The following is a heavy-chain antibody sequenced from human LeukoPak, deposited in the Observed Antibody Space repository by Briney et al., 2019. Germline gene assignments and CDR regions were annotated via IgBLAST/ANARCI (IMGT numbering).Heavy chain of an antibody. CDR3: ARGHSCGWTYYFVY. CDR1: GFTFSSYS. J-gene: IGHJ4*02. D-gene: IGHD6-19*01. CDR2: ISSSSSYI. V-gene: IGHV3-21*01. Sequence: GGSLRLSCAASGFTFSSYSMNWVRQAPGKGLEWVSSISSSSSYIYYADSVKGRFTISRDNAKNSLYLQMNSLRAEDTAVYYCARGHSCGWTYYFVYWGEGTLVTVSS.